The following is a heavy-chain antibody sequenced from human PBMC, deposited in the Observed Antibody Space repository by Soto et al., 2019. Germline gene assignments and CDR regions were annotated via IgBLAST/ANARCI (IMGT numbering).Heavy chain of an antibody. J-gene: IGHJ6*02. CDR2: ISSSGGLI. Sequence: QVQLVESGGGLVKPGGSLRLSCAASGFTFSDYYMTWIRQAPGKGLEWISYISSSGGLIYYADSVKGRFTISRDNARNSLYLQMRRLRAEDSAVYYCARDRYDFWSGSDHYGLDVWGQGTTVTVSS. CDR1: GFTFSDYY. D-gene: IGHD3-3*01. CDR3: ARDRYDFWSGSDHYGLDV. V-gene: IGHV3-11*01.